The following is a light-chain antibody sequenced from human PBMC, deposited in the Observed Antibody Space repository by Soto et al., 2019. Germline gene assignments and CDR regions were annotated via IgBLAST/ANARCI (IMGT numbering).Light chain of an antibody. CDR3: KQYDKWPRT. Sequence: EIVMPQSPATLSVSPGERAPLSCRASQSVSRKLAWYQQTRGQAHRLLIYGASTRATGVPARFSGSGSGTEFTLTISNLQSEDFAVYHCKQYDKWPRTVGYGNKVAIK. CDR2: GAS. J-gene: IGKJ1*01. V-gene: IGKV3-15*01. CDR1: QSVSRK.